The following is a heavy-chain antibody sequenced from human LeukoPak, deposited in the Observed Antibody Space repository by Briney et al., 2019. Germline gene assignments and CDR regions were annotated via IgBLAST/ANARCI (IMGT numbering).Heavy chain of an antibody. D-gene: IGHD6-13*01. J-gene: IGHJ6*03. CDR3: ARDNRSPYSSSWYYYYYMDV. CDR1: GFTFSSYS. V-gene: IGHV3-21*01. Sequence: PGGSLRLSCAASGFTFSSYSMNWVRQAPGKGLEWVSSISSSSSYIYYADSVKGRFTISRDNAKNSLYLQMNSLRAEDTAVYYCARDNRSPYSSSWYYYYYMDVWGKGTTVTVSS. CDR2: ISSSSSYI.